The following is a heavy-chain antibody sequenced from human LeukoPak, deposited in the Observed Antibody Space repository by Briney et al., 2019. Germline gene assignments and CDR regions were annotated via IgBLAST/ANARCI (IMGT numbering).Heavy chain of an antibody. CDR2: IYHSGST. V-gene: IGHV4-59*04. CDR1: GGSISSYY. Sequence: PSETLSLTCTVSGGSISSYYWSWIRQPPGKGLEWIGSIYHSGSTYYNPSLKSRVTISVDTSKNQFSLKLSSVTAADTAVYYCAREYSSSWAYYYYYMDVWGKGTTVTVSS. CDR3: AREYSSSWAYYYYYMDV. J-gene: IGHJ6*03. D-gene: IGHD6-13*01.